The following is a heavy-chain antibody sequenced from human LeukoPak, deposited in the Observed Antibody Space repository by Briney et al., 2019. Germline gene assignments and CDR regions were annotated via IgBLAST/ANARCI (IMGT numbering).Heavy chain of an antibody. CDR3: ARGQDSSGWSGGYYGMDV. D-gene: IGHD6-19*01. V-gene: IGHV1-2*02. J-gene: IGHJ6*02. CDR2: INPNSSGT. CDR1: GYTFTGYY. Sequence: GASVKVSCKASGYTFTGYYMHWVRQAPGQGLEWMGSINPNSSGTNYAQKFQGRVTMTRDTSISTAYMELSRLRSDDTAVYYCARGQDSSGWSGGYYGMDVWGQGTTVTVSS.